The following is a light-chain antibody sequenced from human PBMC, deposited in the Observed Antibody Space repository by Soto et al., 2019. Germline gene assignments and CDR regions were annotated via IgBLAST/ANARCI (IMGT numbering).Light chain of an antibody. CDR2: DAS. V-gene: IGKV3-11*01. CDR1: QSVSSY. J-gene: IGKJ1*01. Sequence: EIVLTQSPATLSLSPGETATLSCRASQSVSSYLAWYQQKPGQAPRLLIYDASNRATGIPDRLSGSGSGTDFTLTISSLEPEDFAVYYCQKRSNWPKTCGQGTKVDIK. CDR3: QKRSNWPKT.